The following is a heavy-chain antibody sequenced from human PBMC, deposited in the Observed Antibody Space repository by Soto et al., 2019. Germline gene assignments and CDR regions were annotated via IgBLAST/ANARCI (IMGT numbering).Heavy chain of an antibody. V-gene: IGHV3-30-3*01. CDR3: ARDPNYGGYGSGSDGMDV. J-gene: IGHJ6*02. Sequence: GSLRLSCAASGFTFSSYAMHWVRQAPGKGLEWVAVISYDGSNKYYADSVKGRFTISRDNSKNTLYPQMNSLRAEDTAVYYCARDPNYGGYGSGSDGMDVWGQGTTVTVSS. D-gene: IGHD3-10*01. CDR2: ISYDGSNK. CDR1: GFTFSSYA.